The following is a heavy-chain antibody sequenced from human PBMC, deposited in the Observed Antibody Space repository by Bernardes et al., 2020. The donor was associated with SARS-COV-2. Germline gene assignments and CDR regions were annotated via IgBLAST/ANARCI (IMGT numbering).Heavy chain of an antibody. J-gene: IGHJ4*02. D-gene: IGHD1-26*01. CDR2: ISGSGGST. Sequence: GGSLRLSCAASGFTFSSYAMSWVRQAPGKGLEWVSAISGSGGSTYYADSVKGRFTISRDNSKNTLYLQMNSLRAEDTAVYYCAKYLTGPVVGATPFDYWGQGTLVTVSS. CDR1: GFTFSSYA. CDR3: AKYLTGPVVGATPFDY. V-gene: IGHV3-23*01.